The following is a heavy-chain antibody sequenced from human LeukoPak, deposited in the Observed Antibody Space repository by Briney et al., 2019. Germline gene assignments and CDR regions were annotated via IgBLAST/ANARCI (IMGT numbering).Heavy chain of an antibody. CDR1: GFTFSSSP. Sequence: GGSLRLSCAASGFTFSSSPMSWVRQAPGKGLEWVSAISGSGGTTYYADSVKGRCTISRDNAKNTLYLQMNGLRAEDTAVYYCAKNRVRFDYWGQGTLVTVSS. D-gene: IGHD1-14*01. J-gene: IGHJ4*02. CDR2: ISGSGGTT. V-gene: IGHV3-23*01. CDR3: AKNRVRFDY.